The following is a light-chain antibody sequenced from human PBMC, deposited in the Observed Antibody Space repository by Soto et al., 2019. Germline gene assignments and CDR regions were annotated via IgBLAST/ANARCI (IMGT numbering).Light chain of an antibody. CDR1: SSNIGAGFD. V-gene: IGLV1-40*01. CDR3: ASWDDNLNGGV. Sequence: QSVLTQPPSVSGAPGQRVTISCSGNSSNIGAGFDVHWYQQLPGAAPKLLIYASTNRPSGVPDRFSGSKSDTSASLAITGLQIDDEADYYCASWDDNLNGGVFGGGTKLTVL. CDR2: AST. J-gene: IGLJ3*02.